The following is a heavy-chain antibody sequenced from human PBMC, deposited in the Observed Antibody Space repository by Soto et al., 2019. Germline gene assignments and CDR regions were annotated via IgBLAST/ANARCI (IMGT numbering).Heavy chain of an antibody. CDR2: ISYDGSNK. D-gene: IGHD5-12*01. V-gene: IGHV3-30-3*01. CDR3: ERDSVGDGYIPTASDY. J-gene: IGHJ4*02. Sequence: PGGSLRLSCAASGFTFSSYAMHWVRQAPGKGLEWVAVISYDGSNKYYADSVKGRFTISRDNSKNTLYLQMNSLRAEDTAVYYCERDSVGDGYIPTASDYWGQGTLVTVSS. CDR1: GFTFSSYA.